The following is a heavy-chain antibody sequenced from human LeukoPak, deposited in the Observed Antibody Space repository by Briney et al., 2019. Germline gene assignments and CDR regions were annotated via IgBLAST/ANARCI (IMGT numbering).Heavy chain of an antibody. CDR1: GFTFGSYA. V-gene: IGHV3-23*01. CDR2: ISNTL. CDR3: AKAYSTGWSEGYLEY. D-gene: IGHD6-19*01. Sequence: PGGCLRLSCITSGFTFGSYAMAWVRQAPGKGLEWVSTISNTLNYADSVKGRFTISRDNSKNTLYLQMNSLRVEDTAVYYCAKAYSTGWSEGYLEYWGRGTLVTVSS. J-gene: IGHJ4*01.